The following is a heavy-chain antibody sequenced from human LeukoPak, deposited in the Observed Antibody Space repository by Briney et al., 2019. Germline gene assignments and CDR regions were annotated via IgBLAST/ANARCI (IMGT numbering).Heavy chain of an antibody. J-gene: IGHJ4*02. D-gene: IGHD3-10*01. CDR1: GYSFTSYW. V-gene: IGHV5-10-1*01. CDR2: IDPSDSYT. CDR3: ARHESSGKWFGELDYFDY. Sequence: GESLRISCKGSGYSFTSYWISWVRQMPGKGLEWMGRIDPSDSYTNYSPSFQGHVTISAVKSISTAYLQWSSLKASDTAMYYCARHESSGKWFGELDYFDYWGQGTLVTVSS.